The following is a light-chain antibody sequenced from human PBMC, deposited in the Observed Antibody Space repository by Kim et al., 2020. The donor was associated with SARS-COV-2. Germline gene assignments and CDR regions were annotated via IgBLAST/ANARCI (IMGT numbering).Light chain of an antibody. CDR3: QQYYSHPLT. V-gene: IGKV1-NL1*01. J-gene: IGKJ4*01. CDR2: ATS. CDR1: HDISNS. Sequence: SASVGDRRTLTCRATHDISNSLAWYQQKPGQAPKLLLSATSKLERGVPSRFSGSGSGTTYTLTISNLQPEDFATYYCQQYYSHPLTFGGGTKVDIK.